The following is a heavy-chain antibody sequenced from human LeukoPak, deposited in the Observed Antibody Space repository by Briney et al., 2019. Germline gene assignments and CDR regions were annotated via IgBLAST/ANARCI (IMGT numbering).Heavy chain of an antibody. CDR3: AIHHEEGIYMDV. J-gene: IGHJ6*03. CDR1: GGSFNSYF. D-gene: IGHD3-10*01. CDR2: IYYSGRT. V-gene: IGHV4-59*08. Sequence: PSETLSLTCTVSGGSFNSYFWSWIRQPPGKRLEWIGYIYYSGRTKYNPSLKNRVTMTVDTSKNQFSLNLRSVTAADMAIYYCAIHHEEGIYMDVWGNGTTVTVSS.